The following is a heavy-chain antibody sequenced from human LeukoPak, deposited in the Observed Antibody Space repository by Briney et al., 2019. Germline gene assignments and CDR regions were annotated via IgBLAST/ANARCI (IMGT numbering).Heavy chain of an antibody. Sequence: GASVKVSCKASGGTFSSYSIDWVRQAPGQGLEWMGGIIPIFGTTNYAQKFQGRVTITADEPTSTAYMELSSLRPEDTAVYYCARDRPSPHCSSTSCHGSFDYWGQGTLVTVSS. CDR2: IIPIFGTT. CDR3: ARDRPSPHCSSTSCHGSFDY. V-gene: IGHV1-69*01. D-gene: IGHD2-2*01. J-gene: IGHJ4*02. CDR1: GGTFSSYS.